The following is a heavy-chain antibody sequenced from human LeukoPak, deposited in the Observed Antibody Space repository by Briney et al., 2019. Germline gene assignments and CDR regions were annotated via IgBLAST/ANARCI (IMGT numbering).Heavy chain of an antibody. V-gene: IGHV3-11*03. CDR3: ATLGWFGELPEYFQH. CDR2: ISSSSSYT. D-gene: IGHD3-10*01. Sequence: SGGSLRLSCAASGSTFSDYYMSWIRQAPGKGLEWVSYISSSSSYTNYADSVKGRFTISRDNAKNSLYLQMNSLRAEDTAVYYCATLGWFGELPEYFQHWGQGTLVTVSS. J-gene: IGHJ1*01. CDR1: GSTFSDYY.